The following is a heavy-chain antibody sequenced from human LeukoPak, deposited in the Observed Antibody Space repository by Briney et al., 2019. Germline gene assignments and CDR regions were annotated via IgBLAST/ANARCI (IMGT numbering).Heavy chain of an antibody. CDR2: ISGSGGST. Sequence: PSGGSLRLSCAASGFTFSSYAMSWVRQAPGKGLEWVSDISGSGGSTYYADSVKGRFTLSRDNSKNTLYLQMNSLRAEDTAVYYCAKGGRDYGGPNAYFDYWGQGTLVTVSS. V-gene: IGHV3-23*01. J-gene: IGHJ4*02. D-gene: IGHD4-23*01. CDR3: AKGGRDYGGPNAYFDY. CDR1: GFTFSSYA.